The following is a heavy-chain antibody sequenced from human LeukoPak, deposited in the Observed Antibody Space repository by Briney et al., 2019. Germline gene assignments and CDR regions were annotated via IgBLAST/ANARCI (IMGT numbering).Heavy chain of an antibody. D-gene: IGHD2-15*01. CDR1: GGSISSYY. CDR2: IYYSGST. J-gene: IGHJ4*02. Sequence: SETLSLTCTVSGGSISSYYWSWIRQPPGKGLEWIGYIYYSGSTYYNPSLRSRVTISVDTSKNQFSLKLSSVTAADTAVYYCARLWSTYCNGGSCPHQPNYWGQGTLATVSS. CDR3: ARLWSTYCNGGSCPHQPNY. V-gene: IGHV4-59*08.